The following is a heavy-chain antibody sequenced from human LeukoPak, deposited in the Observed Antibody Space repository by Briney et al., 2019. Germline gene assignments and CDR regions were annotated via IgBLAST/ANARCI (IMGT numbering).Heavy chain of an antibody. J-gene: IGHJ4*02. V-gene: IGHV3-9*01. D-gene: IGHD6-19*01. CDR3: AKDISSGWYMGLVY. CDR1: GFTFDDYA. CDR2: ISWNSGSI. Sequence: GRSLRLSCAASGFTFDDYAMHWVRQAPGKGLEWVSGISWNSGSIGYADSVKGRFTISRDNAKNSLYLQMNSLRAEDTALYYCAKDISSGWYMGLVYWGQGTLVTVSS.